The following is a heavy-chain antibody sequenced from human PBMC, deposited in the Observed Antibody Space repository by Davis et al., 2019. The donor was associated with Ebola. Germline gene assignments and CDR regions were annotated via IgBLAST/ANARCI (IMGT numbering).Heavy chain of an antibody. CDR1: ESTFSSYH. V-gene: IGHV3-30-3*01. CDR2: LSSDGNSE. Sequence: GESLKISCAASESTFSSYHLHWVRQAPGKGLEWVAALSSDGNSEFYVDSVKGRFIVSRDNSRNTLYLQMNSLRAEDTAVYYCARAALYWGQGTLVTVSS. CDR3: ARAALY. J-gene: IGHJ4*02.